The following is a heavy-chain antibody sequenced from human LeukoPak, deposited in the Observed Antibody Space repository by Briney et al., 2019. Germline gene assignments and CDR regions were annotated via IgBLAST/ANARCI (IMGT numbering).Heavy chain of an antibody. D-gene: IGHD3-10*01. CDR2: ISWNSGSI. CDR3: AKDKGSGSYYNPWDAFDI. V-gene: IGHV3-9*01. CDR1: GFTFDDYA. J-gene: IGHJ3*02. Sequence: GRSLRLSCAASGFTFDDYAIHWVRQAPGKGLEWVSGISWNSGSIGYADSVKGRFTISRDNAKNSLYLQMNSLRAEDTALYYCAKDKGSGSYYNPWDAFDIWGQGTMVTVSS.